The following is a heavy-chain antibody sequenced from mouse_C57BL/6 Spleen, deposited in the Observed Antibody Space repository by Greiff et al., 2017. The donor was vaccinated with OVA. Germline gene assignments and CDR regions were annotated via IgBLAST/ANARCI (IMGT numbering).Heavy chain of an antibody. Sequence: EVKLQESGGGLVKPGGSLKLSCAASGFTFSDYGMHWVRQAPEKGLEWVAYISSGSSTIYYAATVKGRFTISRDNAKNTLFLQMTSLRSEDTAMYYCARSGDYEWFAYWGQGTLVTVSA. CDR2: ISSGSSTI. CDR3: ARSGDYEWFAY. D-gene: IGHD2-4*01. V-gene: IGHV5-17*01. J-gene: IGHJ3*01. CDR1: GFTFSDYG.